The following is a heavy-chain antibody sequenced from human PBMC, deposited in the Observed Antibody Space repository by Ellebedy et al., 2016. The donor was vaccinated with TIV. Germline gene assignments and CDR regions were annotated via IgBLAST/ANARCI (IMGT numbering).Heavy chain of an antibody. CDR2: MSYDGTTK. D-gene: IGHD3-3*02. V-gene: IGHV3-30-3*01. Sequence: PGGSLRLSCAASGFTXXGYDXXWVLPXPGKVXAWVALMSYDGTTKYNAESVRGRFTISRDNSQNTLYLQMNSLRPDDTAVYYCARHLHYSDGTSPGYGMNVWGQGTTVTVSS. CDR3: ARHLHYSDGTSPGYGMNV. CDR1: GFTXXGYD. J-gene: IGHJ6*02.